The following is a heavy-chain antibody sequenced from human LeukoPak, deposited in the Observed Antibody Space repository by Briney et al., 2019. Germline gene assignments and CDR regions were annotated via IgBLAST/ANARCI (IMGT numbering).Heavy chain of an antibody. CDR1: GFTVSSNY. D-gene: IGHD3-22*01. V-gene: IGHV3-66*02. J-gene: IGHJ5*02. CDR3: ARDHYDSSGYYYAGWFDP. Sequence: GGSLRLSCAASGFTVSSNYMSWVRQAPGKGLEWVSVIYSGGSTYYAGSVKGRFTISRDNSKNTLYLQMNSLRAEDTAVYYCARDHYDSSGYYYAGWFDPWGQGTLVTVSS. CDR2: IYSGGST.